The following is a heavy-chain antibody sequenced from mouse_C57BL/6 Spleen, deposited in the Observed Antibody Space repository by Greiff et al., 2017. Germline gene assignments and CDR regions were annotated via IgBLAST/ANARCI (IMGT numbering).Heavy chain of an antibody. V-gene: IGHV1-80*01. CDR1: GYAFSSYW. CDR2: IYPGDGDT. Sequence: QVQLQQSGAELVKPGASVKISCKASGYAFSSYWMNWVKQRPGKGLEWIGQIYPGDGDTTYNGKFTGKATLSADKSSSTAYMQLSSLTSEDSAVXFCAKDGANWDGGSMEDWGQGTSVTVSS. D-gene: IGHD4-1*01. CDR3: AKDGANWDGGSMED. J-gene: IGHJ4*01.